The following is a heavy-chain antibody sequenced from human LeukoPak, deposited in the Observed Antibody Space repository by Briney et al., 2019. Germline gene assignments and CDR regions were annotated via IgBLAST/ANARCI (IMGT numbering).Heavy chain of an antibody. CDR3: AKGGSLTTVTHFDY. CDR1: GFTFSNYG. J-gene: IGHJ4*02. V-gene: IGHV3-23*01. D-gene: IGHD4-17*01. Sequence: GGTLRLSCAASGFTFSNYGMSWVRQAPGKGLEWVSGIGDSGGSTYYADSVKGRFTISRDNSKNTLYLQMNSLRAEDTAVYYCAKGGSLTTVTHFDYWGQGTLVTVSS. CDR2: IGDSGGST.